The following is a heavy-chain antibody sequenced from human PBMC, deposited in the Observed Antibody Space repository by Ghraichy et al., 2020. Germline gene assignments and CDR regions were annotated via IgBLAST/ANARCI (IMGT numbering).Heavy chain of an antibody. CDR3: ARFYGDYFDY. V-gene: IGHV3-33*08. J-gene: IGHJ4*02. CDR2: IWYDGSNK. D-gene: IGHD4-17*01. CDR1: GFTFSSYG. Sequence: GESLNISCAASGFTFSSYGMHWVRQAPGKGLEWVAVIWYDGSNKYYADSVKGRFTISRDNSKNTLYLQMNSLRAEDTAVYYCARFYGDYFDYWGQGTLVTVSS.